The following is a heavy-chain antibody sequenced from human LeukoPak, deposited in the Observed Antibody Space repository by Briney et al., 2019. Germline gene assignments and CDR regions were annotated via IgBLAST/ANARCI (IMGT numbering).Heavy chain of an antibody. CDR3: ARRGDS. V-gene: IGHV4-61*02. CDR2: IYTSGST. Sequence: SQTLSLTCTVSGASISSGNYYWNWIRQPAGKGLEWIGRIYTSGSTNYTPSLKSRVTISVDTSKNQFSLKLTSVTAADTAVYYCARRGDSWGQGTLVTVSS. J-gene: IGHJ4*02. D-gene: IGHD3-10*01. CDR1: GASISSGNYY.